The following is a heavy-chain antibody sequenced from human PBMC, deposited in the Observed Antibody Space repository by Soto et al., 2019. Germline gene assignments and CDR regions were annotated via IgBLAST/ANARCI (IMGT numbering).Heavy chain of an antibody. Sequence: PGGSLRLSCAASGFSFSNAWMNWVRQAPGKGLEWVGRIKSNSDGGTADYAAPVKGKFTISRDDSKNMVYLQMNSLKTEDTAMYYCTTDALFFFGLKLRGLFWGQGTQVTVSS. D-gene: IGHD3-10*01. CDR1: GFSFSNAW. V-gene: IGHV3-15*07. CDR3: TTDALFFFGLKLRGLF. CDR2: IKSNSDGGTA. J-gene: IGHJ4*02.